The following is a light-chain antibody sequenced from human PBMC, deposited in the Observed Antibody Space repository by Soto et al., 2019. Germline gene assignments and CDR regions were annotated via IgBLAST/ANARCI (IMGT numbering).Light chain of an antibody. J-gene: IGKJ4*01. CDR1: QSVSSY. V-gene: IGKV3-11*01. CDR3: QQRSNWPPA. CDR2: DAS. Sequence: EIVLTQSPATLSLSPGERATLSCRASQSVSSYLAWYQQKPGQAPRLLIYDASNRATGIPARFSGSVSGTDFNINISSLEPEDFAVYYCQQRSNWPPAFGGGTKVEIK.